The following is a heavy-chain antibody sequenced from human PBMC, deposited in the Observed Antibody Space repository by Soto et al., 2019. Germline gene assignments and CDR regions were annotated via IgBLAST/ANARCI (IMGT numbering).Heavy chain of an antibody. CDR3: ARGIFGNRLGP. CDR1: GGSISSGGYS. J-gene: IGHJ5*02. Sequence: PSETLSLTCAVSGGSISSGGYSWSWIRQPPGKGLEWIGYIYHSGSTYYNPSLKSRVTISVDRSKNQFSLKLSSVTAADTAVYYCARGIFGNRLGPRGQRTLVTGSS. V-gene: IGHV4-30-2*01. CDR2: IYHSGST. D-gene: IGHD3-9*01.